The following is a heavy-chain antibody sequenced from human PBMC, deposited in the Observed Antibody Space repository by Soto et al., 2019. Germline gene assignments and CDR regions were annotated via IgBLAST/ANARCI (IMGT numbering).Heavy chain of an antibody. J-gene: IGHJ5*02. D-gene: IGHD3-22*01. Sequence: QVQLQESGPGVVKPSQTLSLTCTVSGASISSGGYYWAWIRQHPGKGLEWIAYIYYSGTTYYKPSLRSRVGISVDMSKNQFSLKVSSVTAADTAVYYCARVRFDGRYYYDNRGRWFDRWGQGTLVTVSS. CDR1: GASISSGGYY. CDR2: IYYSGTT. V-gene: IGHV4-31*03. CDR3: ARVRFDGRYYYDNRGRWFDR.